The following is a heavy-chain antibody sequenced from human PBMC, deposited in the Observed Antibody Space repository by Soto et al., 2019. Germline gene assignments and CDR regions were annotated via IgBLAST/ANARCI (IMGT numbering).Heavy chain of an antibody. D-gene: IGHD4-4*01. Sequence: EVQLVESGGGLVEPGGSLRLSCAASGFTFTNARMNWVRQAPGKGLEWVARIYSKTDGGTTDYAAPVKGRFTISRDDSENTLYLQMNSLKIEDTAVYYCSTHMTTSFGWGQGTLVAVSS. J-gene: IGHJ4*02. CDR3: STHMTTSFG. CDR1: GFTFTNAR. V-gene: IGHV3-15*07. CDR2: IYSKTDGGTT.